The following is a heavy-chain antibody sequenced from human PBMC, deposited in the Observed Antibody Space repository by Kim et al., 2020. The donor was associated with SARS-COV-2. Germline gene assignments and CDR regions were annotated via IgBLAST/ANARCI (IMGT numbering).Heavy chain of an antibody. CDR3: AREKVWFGASGMDV. D-gene: IGHD3-10*01. V-gene: IGHV4-34*01. CDR2: INHSGST. J-gene: IGHJ6*02. Sequence: SETLSLTCAVYGGSFSGYYWSWIRQPPGKGLEWIGEINHSGSTNYNPSLKSRVTISVDTSKNQFSLKLSSVTAADTAVYYCAREKVWFGASGMDVWGQGTTVTVSS. CDR1: GGSFSGYY.